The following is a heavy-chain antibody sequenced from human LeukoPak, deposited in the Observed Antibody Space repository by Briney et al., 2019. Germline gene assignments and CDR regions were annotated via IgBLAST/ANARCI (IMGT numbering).Heavy chain of an antibody. J-gene: IGHJ4*02. V-gene: IGHV3-74*01. Sequence: GGSLRLSCIVSGFTFSDYWMHWVRQGPEKGLVWASRIKGDRRSITYADSVKGRFTISRDNAGNTLFLQMNSLRAEDTAVYYCVRGGPLGTGDYWGQGTLVTVSS. CDR2: IKGDRRSI. CDR1: GFTFSDYW. D-gene: IGHD7-27*01. CDR3: VRGGPLGTGDY.